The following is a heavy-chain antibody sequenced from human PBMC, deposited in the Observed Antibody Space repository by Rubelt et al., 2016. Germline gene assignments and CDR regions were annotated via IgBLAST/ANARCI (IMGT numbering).Heavy chain of an antibody. V-gene: IGHV1-2*06. CDR3: ARVRQLSDY. Sequence: QVQLVQSGAEVKKPGASVKVSCKTSGYTFTGYFLDWVRQAPGQGLEWMGRINPNSGGTNYAQKFQGRVTMTRDTSISTAYMERGRLRSDDTAVYYCARVRQLSDYWGQGTLVTVSS. CDR2: INPNSGGT. D-gene: IGHD6-6*01. CDR1: GYTFTGYF. J-gene: IGHJ4*02.